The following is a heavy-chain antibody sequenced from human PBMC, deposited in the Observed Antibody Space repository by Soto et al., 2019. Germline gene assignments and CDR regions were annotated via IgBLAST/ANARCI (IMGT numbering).Heavy chain of an antibody. CDR2: ISSSGSTI. V-gene: IGHV3-11*01. J-gene: IGHJ4*02. Sequence: RHPNTASGLTIRDYCMRWIRKKKGKGLEWVSYISSSGSTIYYADSGKGRFTISRDNAKNSLYLQMNSLRAEDTAVYYCARDPREYYFDYWGQGTLVTVSS. CDR1: GLTIRDYC. CDR3: ARDPREYYFDY.